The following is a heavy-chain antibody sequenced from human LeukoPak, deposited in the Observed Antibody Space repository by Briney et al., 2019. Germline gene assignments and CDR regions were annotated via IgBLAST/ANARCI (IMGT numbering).Heavy chain of an antibody. D-gene: IGHD1-26*01. CDR2: ISSSSSSI. CDR1: GFTFSTYS. J-gene: IGHJ4*02. V-gene: IGHV3-21*01. Sequence: GGSLRLSCAASGFTFSTYSMNWVRQAPGKGLEWVSSISSSSSSIYYADSVKGRFTISRDNAKNSLYLQMNSLRAEDTAVYYCARDRYRGSYDYWGQGTLVTVSS. CDR3: ARDRYRGSYDY.